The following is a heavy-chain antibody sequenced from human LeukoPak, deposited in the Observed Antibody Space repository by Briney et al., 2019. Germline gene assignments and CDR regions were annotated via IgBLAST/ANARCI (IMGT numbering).Heavy chain of an antibody. D-gene: IGHD3-22*01. CDR1: GFTFSSYE. CDR2: ISGSGGST. J-gene: IGHJ4*02. V-gene: IGHV3-23*01. CDR3: AKGGYDSSGYRYFDY. Sequence: GGSLRLSCAASGFTFSSYEMNWVRQAPGKGLEWVSGISGSGGSTYYADSVKGRFSISRDNSKNTLFLQMNSLRAEDLAVYYCAKGGYDSSGYRYFDYWGQGTLVTVSS.